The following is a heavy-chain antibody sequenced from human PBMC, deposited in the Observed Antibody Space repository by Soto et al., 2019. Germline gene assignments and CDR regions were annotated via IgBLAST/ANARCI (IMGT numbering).Heavy chain of an antibody. CDR1: GGSISSSSYY. J-gene: IGHJ4*02. CDR2: IYYSGST. CDR3: ARHTPAISISDH. V-gene: IGHV4-39*01. Sequence: QLQLQESGPGLVKPSETLSLTCTVSGGSISSSSYYWGWIRQPPGKGLEWIGSIYYSGSTYYNPSLTRRVPISVDTSKNQFSLKLSSVTAADTAVYSCARHTPAISISDHWGQGTLVTVSS. D-gene: IGHD2-15*01.